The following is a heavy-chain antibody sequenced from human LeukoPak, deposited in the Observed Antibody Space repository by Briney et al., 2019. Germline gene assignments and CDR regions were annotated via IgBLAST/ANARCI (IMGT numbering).Heavy chain of an antibody. J-gene: IGHJ3*02. D-gene: IGHD5-18*01. V-gene: IGHV3-21*01. CDR1: GFTFSSYS. Sequence: AGGSLRLSCAASGFTFSSYSMNWVRQAPGKGLEWVSSISSSSSYIYYADSVKGRFTISRDNAKNSLYLQMNSLRAEDTAVYYCAREREVDTAMVPLRGSPFDIWGQGTMVTVSS. CDR3: AREREVDTAMVPLRGSPFDI. CDR2: ISSSSSYI.